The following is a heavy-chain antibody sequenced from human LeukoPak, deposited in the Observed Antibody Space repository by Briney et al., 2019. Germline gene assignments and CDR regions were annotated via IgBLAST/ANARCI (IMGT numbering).Heavy chain of an antibody. V-gene: IGHV3-23*01. D-gene: IGHD6-19*01. CDR3: ARVGSSGWLLINGFDY. J-gene: IGHJ4*02. CDR1: GFTFSSYA. CDR2: ISGSGGST. Sequence: PGGSLRLSCAASGFTFSSYAMSWVRQAPGKGLEWVSAISGSGGSTYYADSVKGRFTISRDNAKNSLYLQMNSLRAEDTAVYYCARVGSSGWLLINGFDYWGQGTLVTVSS.